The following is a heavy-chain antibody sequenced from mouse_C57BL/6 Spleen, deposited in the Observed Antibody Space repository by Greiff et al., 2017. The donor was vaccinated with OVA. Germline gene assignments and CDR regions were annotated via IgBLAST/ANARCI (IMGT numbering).Heavy chain of an antibody. V-gene: IGHV3-6*01. J-gene: IGHJ2*01. CDR3: ARGYSNSFDY. CDR2: ISYDGSN. Sequence: EVKVEESGPGLVKPSQSLSLTCSVTGYSITSGYYWNWIRQFPGNKLEWMGYISYDGSNNYNPSLKNRISITRDTSKNQFFLKLNSVTTEDTATYYCARGYSNSFDYWGQGTTLTVSS. D-gene: IGHD2-5*01. CDR1: GYSITSGYY.